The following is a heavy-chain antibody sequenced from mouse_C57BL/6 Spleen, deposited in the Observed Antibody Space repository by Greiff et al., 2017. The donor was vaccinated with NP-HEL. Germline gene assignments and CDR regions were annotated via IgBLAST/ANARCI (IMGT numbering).Heavy chain of an antibody. CDR1: GFTFSDYG. J-gene: IGHJ2*01. CDR2: ISSGSSTI. Sequence: EVQLQQSGGGLVKPGGSLKLSCAASGFTFSDYGMHWVRQAPEKGLEWVAYISSGSSTIYYADTVKGRFTISRDNAKNTLFLQITSLRSEDTAMYYCARARSYFDYWGQGTTLTVSS. V-gene: IGHV5-17*01. CDR3: ARARSYFDY.